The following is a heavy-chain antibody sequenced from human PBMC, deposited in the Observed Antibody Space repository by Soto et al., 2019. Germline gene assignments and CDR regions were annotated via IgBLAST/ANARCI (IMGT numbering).Heavy chain of an antibody. CDR2: MNPNSGNT. V-gene: IGHV1-8*01. CDR3: ARAPKLRFLEWLSEMDV. J-gene: IGHJ6*02. CDR1: GYTFTSYD. Sequence: QVQLVQSGAEVKKPGASVKVSCKASGYTFTSYDINWVRQATGQGLEWMGWMNPNSGNTGYAQKFQGRVTMTRNTSLSTAYMELSSLRSEDTAVYYCARAPKLRFLEWLSEMDVWGQGTTVTVSS. D-gene: IGHD3-3*01.